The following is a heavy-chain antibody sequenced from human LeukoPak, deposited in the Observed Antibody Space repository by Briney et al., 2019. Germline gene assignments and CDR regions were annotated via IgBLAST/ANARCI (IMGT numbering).Heavy chain of an antibody. CDR3: ARALRTGQGDYVPVL. J-gene: IGHJ4*02. CDR1: GYRFTNYW. CDR2: IYPGDSET. D-gene: IGHD4-17*01. V-gene: IGHV5-51*06. Sequence: GESLKISCKASGYRFTNYWIGWVRQMPGKGLEWMTIIYPGDSETRYSPSFQGQVTISADKSVDTTYLQWSSLKASDTAMYYCARALRTGQGDYVPVLWGQGTPVTVSS.